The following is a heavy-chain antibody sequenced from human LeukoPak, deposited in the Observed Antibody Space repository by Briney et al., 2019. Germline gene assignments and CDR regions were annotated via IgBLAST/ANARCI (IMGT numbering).Heavy chain of an antibody. J-gene: IGHJ4*02. D-gene: IGHD3-22*01. Sequence: GGSLRLSCVASGFTFSTHWVSWVRQAPGRGLEWVANIKEDGSTTDYVDSVKGRFTISRDNAKNSVFLQMNSLRAEDTAVYYCAPQTMILVLGGQGTLVTVSS. CDR3: APQTMILVL. V-gene: IGHV3-7*01. CDR2: IKEDGSTT. CDR1: GFTFSTHW.